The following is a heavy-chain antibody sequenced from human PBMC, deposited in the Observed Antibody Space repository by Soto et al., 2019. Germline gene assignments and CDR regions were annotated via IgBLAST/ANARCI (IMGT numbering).Heavy chain of an antibody. CDR2: IYHSGST. Sequence: SETLSLTCTVSGGSISSGGYYWSWIRQHPGKGLEWIGYIYHSGSTYYNPSLKSRVTISVDRSKNQFSLKLSSVTAADTAVYYCASLAYSSQLDYWGQGTLVTVSS. CDR3: ASLAYSSQLDY. CDR1: GGSISSGGYY. J-gene: IGHJ4*02. D-gene: IGHD6-13*01. V-gene: IGHV4-30-2*01.